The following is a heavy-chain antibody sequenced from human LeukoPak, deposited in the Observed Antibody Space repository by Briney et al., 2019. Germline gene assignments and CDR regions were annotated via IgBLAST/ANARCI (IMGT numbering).Heavy chain of an antibody. Sequence: GGSLRLSCAASGFTFSSYAMSWVRQAPGKGLEWVSAISGSGGSTYYADSVKGRFTISRDNSKNTLYLQMNSLRAEDTAVYYCAKDPPSGDEKDFWSGYYMYYFDYWGQGTLVTVSS. CDR1: GFTFSSYA. V-gene: IGHV3-23*01. D-gene: IGHD3-3*01. CDR3: AKDPPSGDEKDFWSGYYMYYFDY. J-gene: IGHJ4*02. CDR2: ISGSGGST.